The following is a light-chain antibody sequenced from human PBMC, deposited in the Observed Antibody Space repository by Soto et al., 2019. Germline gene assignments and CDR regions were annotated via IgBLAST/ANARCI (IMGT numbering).Light chain of an antibody. CDR1: QSVGSN. CDR2: DAS. Sequence: EIVLTHSPATLSVSPGERATLSCRASQSVGSNLAWNQQRPGQPPRLLIYDASTRATDIPARFSGGGSGTEFTLTISSLQSEDFAVYYCQQYNNWPYTFGQGTKLQIK. V-gene: IGKV3-15*01. J-gene: IGKJ2*01. CDR3: QQYNNWPYT.